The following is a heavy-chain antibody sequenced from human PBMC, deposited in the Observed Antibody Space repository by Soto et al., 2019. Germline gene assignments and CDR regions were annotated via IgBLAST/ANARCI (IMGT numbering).Heavy chain of an antibody. CDR2: ISGSGGST. J-gene: IGHJ6*02. CDR3: AYQRNTPIIHGYYYGMDV. Sequence: EVQLLESGGGLVQPGGSLRLSCAASGFTFSSYAMSWVRQAPGKGLEWVSAISGSGGSTYYADSVKGRFTISRDNSKNTLYLQMNSLRAEDTAVYYCAYQRNTPIIHGYYYGMDVWGQGTTVTVSS. D-gene: IGHD5-18*01. V-gene: IGHV3-23*01. CDR1: GFTFSSYA.